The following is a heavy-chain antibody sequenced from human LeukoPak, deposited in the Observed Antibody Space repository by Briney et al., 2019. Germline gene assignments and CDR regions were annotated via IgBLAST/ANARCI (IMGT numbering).Heavy chain of an antibody. D-gene: IGHD3-3*01. CDR1: GFTFSSYG. V-gene: IGHV3-30*18. J-gene: IGHJ4*02. Sequence: PGRSLRLSCAASGFTFSSYGMHWVRQAPGKGLEWVAVISYDGSNKYYADSVKGRFTISRDNSKNTLYLRMNSLRAEDTAVYYCAKDLITTTRQVWGQGTLVTVFS. CDR2: ISYDGSNK. CDR3: AKDLITTTRQV.